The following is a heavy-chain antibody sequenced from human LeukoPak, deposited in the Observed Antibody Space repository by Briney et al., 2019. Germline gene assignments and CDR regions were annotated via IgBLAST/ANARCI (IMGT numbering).Heavy chain of an antibody. CDR1: GGSISNSNYY. J-gene: IGHJ4*02. CDR2: MYYSGST. V-gene: IGHV4-39*07. Sequence: SETLSLTCTVSGGSISNSNYYWVWIRQPPGKGLEWIGSMYYSGSTYHNPSLKSRVTILLDKSNNQLSLILTSVTAADTATYYCARDVGARLPGYWGQGTLVTVSS. D-gene: IGHD6-6*01. CDR3: ARDVGARLPGY.